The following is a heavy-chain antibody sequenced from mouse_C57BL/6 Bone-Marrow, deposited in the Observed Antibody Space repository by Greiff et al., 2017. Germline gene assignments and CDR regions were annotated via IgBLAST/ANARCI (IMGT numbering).Heavy chain of an antibody. CDR1: GFNIKDDY. CDR2: IDPENGDT. CDR3: TTVVHY. J-gene: IGHJ2*01. V-gene: IGHV14-4*01. D-gene: IGHD1-1*01. Sequence: EVQVVESGAELVRPGASVQLSCTASGFNIKDDYMHWVKQRPEQGLEWIGWIDPENGDTEYASKFQGKATITADTSSNTAYLQLSSLTSEDTAVYYCTTVVHYWGQGTTLTVSS.